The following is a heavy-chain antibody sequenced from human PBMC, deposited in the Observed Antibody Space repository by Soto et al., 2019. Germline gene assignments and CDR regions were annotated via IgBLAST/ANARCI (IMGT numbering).Heavy chain of an antibody. V-gene: IGHV1-46*01. CDR3: AREENCSDGICYSEYFQR. Sequence: QVQLVQSGAEVKKPGASVKVSCKASGYIFTAYSMHWVRQAPGQGLEWMGVVNPSGGSTNYAQKFQGRITMTRDTSTSTVYMVLSSLTSEDTAVYYCAREENCSDGICYSEYFQRWGQGTLVTVSS. J-gene: IGHJ1*01. D-gene: IGHD2-15*01. CDR2: VNPSGGST. CDR1: GYIFTAYS.